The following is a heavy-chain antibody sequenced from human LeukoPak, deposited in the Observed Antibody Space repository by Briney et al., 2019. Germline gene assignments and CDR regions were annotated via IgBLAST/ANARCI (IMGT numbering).Heavy chain of an antibody. CDR2: ISSSSSTI. J-gene: IGHJ4*02. CDR3: ASDPRMYDFWSGNDY. D-gene: IGHD3-3*01. Sequence: GGSLRLSCATSGFTFSSYSMNWVRQAPGKGLEWVSYISSSSSTIYYADSVKGRFTISRDNAKNSLYLQMNSLRAEDTAVYYCASDPRMYDFWSGNDYWGQGTLVTVSS. V-gene: IGHV3-48*01. CDR1: GFTFSSYS.